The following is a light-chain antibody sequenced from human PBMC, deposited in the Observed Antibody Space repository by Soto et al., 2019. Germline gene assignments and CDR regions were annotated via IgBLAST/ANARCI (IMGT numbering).Light chain of an antibody. Sequence: DIQLTQSPSSLSASVGDRATLTCRASQSISSYLNWYQQKPGKAPKLLIYKASSLESGVPSRFSGSGSGTEFTLTISSLQPDDFATYYCQQYNSFTWTFGQGTKVDIK. V-gene: IGKV1-5*03. J-gene: IGKJ1*01. CDR1: QSISSY. CDR2: KAS. CDR3: QQYNSFTWT.